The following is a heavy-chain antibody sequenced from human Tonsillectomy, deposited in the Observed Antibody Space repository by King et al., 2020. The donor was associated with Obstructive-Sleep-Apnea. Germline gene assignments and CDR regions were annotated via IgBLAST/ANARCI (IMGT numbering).Heavy chain of an antibody. V-gene: IGHV3-30*04. CDR2: ISYDGRNK. CDR3: AGEARGNWNYFDY. Sequence: VQLVESGGGVVQPGRALRLSCAASGFTFSSYAMHWVRQAPGKGLEGVAVISYDGRNKYYAESVKGRFTISRENSKNTPYLQMNSLRAEDTAVYYCAGEARGNWNYFDYWGQGTLVTVSS. D-gene: IGHD3-10*01. CDR1: GFTFSSYA. J-gene: IGHJ4*02.